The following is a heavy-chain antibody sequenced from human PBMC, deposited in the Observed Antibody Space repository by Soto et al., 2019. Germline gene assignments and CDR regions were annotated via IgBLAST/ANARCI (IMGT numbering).Heavy chain of an antibody. Sequence: PGGSLRLSCSGSGFTFGDYALSWFRQAPGKGLEWVSFITSRRYGGTTHYAASVKGRFTISRDDSKSIAFLQMSSLKIEDTAMYYCSRRPREKRGEHLFDLWGPGTLVTVAS. CDR1: GFTFGDYA. D-gene: IGHD1-26*01. CDR3: SRRPREKRGEHLFDL. CDR2: ITSRRYGGTT. V-gene: IGHV3-49*03. J-gene: IGHJ4*02.